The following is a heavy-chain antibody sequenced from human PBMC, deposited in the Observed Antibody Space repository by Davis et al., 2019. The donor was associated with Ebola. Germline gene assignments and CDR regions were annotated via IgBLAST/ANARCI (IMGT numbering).Heavy chain of an antibody. J-gene: IGHJ5*02. Sequence: SVKVSCKASGGTFSSYAISWVRQAPGQGLEWMGGIIPIFGTANYAQKFQGRVTITADESTAYMELSSLRSEDTAVYYCARVQIFSIVVVTARGWFGPWGQGTLVTVSS. V-gene: IGHV1-69*13. D-gene: IGHD2-21*02. CDR3: ARVQIFSIVVVTARGWFGP. CDR1: GGTFSSYA. CDR2: IIPIFGTA.